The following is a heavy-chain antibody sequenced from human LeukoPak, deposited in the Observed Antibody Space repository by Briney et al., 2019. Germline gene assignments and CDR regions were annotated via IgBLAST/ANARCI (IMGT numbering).Heavy chain of an antibody. CDR3: ARLYDSSFDY. CDR2: INHSGST. J-gene: IGHJ4*02. V-gene: IGHV4-34*01. Sequence: SETLSLTCTVYGGSFSGYYWSWIRQPPGKGLEWIGEINHSGSTNYNPSLKSRVTISVDTSKNQFSLKLSSVTAADTAVYYCARLYDSSFDYWGQGTPVTVSS. D-gene: IGHD3-3*01. CDR1: GGSFSGYY.